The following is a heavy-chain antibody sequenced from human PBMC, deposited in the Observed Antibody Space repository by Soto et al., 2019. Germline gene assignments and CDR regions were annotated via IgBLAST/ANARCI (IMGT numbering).Heavy chain of an antibody. CDR3: VKDRGFYLDAVDM. CDR1: GFSITSSG. J-gene: IGHJ3*02. V-gene: IGHV3-30*18. Sequence: QVQLVESGGGVVQPGTSLRLTCDVSGFSITSSGMHWVRQAPGKGLEWVAVISYDGKSKYYADSVKGRFTISRDNSKNTLYLQMNSLRPEDTAVFYCVKDRGFYLDAVDMWGPGAKVTVSS. D-gene: IGHD3-3*01. CDR2: ISYDGKSK.